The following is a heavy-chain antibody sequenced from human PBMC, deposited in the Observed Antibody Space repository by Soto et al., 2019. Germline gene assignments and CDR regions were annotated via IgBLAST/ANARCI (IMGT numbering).Heavy chain of an antibody. CDR3: AALQAGTHYYYGMDV. Sequence: PGESLKIYCKGSGYSFTSYWIGWVRQMPGTGLEWMGIIYPGDSDTRYSPSFQGQVTISADKSISTAYLQGSSLKASDTAMYYCAALQAGTHYYYGMDVWGQGTTVTVSS. D-gene: IGHD3-10*01. CDR2: IYPGDSDT. J-gene: IGHJ6*02. V-gene: IGHV5-51*01. CDR1: GYSFTSYW.